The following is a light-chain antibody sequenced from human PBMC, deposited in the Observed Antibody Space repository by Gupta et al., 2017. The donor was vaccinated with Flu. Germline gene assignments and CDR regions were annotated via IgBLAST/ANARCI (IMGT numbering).Light chain of an antibody. Sequence: QSVLTQPPSASGTPGHRVTISCSGSSSNIGSNAVNWYQQLPGTAPKLLIYTNNHRPSGVPDRFSGSKSGTSASLAISGLQSEDETEYYCATWDDSLNGVVFGGGTRLTVL. CDR2: TNN. CDR3: ATWDDSLNGVV. J-gene: IGLJ2*01. CDR1: SSNIGSNA. V-gene: IGLV1-44*01.